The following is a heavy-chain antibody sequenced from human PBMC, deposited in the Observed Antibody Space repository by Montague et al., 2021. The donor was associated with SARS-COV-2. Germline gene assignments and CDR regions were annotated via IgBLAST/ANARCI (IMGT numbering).Heavy chain of an antibody. CDR3: ASHFVWQQLST. Sequence: TLSFTCEVSGGSISSYYWSWIRQSPGKGLEWIGYVHYTGSTKYNPSLRSRVSIFLGNSKNQFSLILTSVTAADTAMYYCASHFVWQQLSTWGQGTLVSVSS. V-gene: IGHV4-59*01. CDR1: GGSISSYY. D-gene: IGHD6-13*01. CDR2: VHYTGST. J-gene: IGHJ4*02.